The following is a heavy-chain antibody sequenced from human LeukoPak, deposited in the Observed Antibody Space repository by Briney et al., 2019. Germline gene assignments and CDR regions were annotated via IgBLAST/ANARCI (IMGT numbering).Heavy chain of an antibody. CDR1: GGSISSYY. Sequence: SETLSLTCTVSGGSISSYYWNWIRQPPGKGLEWIGYIHSNGGTNYNPSLKSRLTISLNTSKNQFSLKLSSVTAADTAVYYCARLGGAGTTYFAMDVWGQGTTVTVSS. CDR2: IHSNGGT. D-gene: IGHD1-7*01. V-gene: IGHV4-59*08. CDR3: ARLGGAGTTYFAMDV. J-gene: IGHJ6*02.